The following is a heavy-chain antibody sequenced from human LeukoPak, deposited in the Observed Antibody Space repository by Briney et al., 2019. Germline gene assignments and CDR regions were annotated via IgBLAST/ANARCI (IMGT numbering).Heavy chain of an antibody. V-gene: IGHV1-2*02. CDR1: GYTFVGNY. CDR3: ARDFMVRGVTTPDY. Sequence: EASVKVPCKASGYTFVGNYMHWVRQAPGQGLEWMGWMNPNSGGTYSAQKFQGRVTMTRDMSISTAYMELSRLRYDDTAVYYCARDFMVRGVTTPDYWGQGTLVTVSS. CDR2: MNPNSGGT. D-gene: IGHD3-10*01. J-gene: IGHJ4*02.